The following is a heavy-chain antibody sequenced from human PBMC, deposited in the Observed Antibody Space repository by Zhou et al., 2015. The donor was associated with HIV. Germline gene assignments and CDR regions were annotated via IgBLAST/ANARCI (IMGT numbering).Heavy chain of an antibody. V-gene: IGHV7-4-1*02. Sequence: QVQLVQSGSDLKKPGASVKVSCKASGYTFTSYPMNWVRQAPGQGLEWMGWINTNTGNPTYAQGFTGRFVFSLDTSVSTAYLQINSLKAEDTAVYYCARVAEWNYYYYMDVWGKGTTVTVSS. CDR1: GYTFTSYP. CDR3: ARVAEWNYYYYMDV. J-gene: IGHJ6*03. D-gene: IGHD3-3*01. CDR2: INTNTGNP.